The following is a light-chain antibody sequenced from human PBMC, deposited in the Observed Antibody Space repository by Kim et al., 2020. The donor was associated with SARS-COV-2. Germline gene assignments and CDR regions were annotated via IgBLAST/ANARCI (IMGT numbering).Light chain of an antibody. J-gene: IGLJ1*01. CDR1: YSNIGADYD. V-gene: IGLV1-40*01. CDR3: QSYDSSLSGYV. Sequence: QRVTISCTGTYSNIGADYDVHWYQHLPGAAPNLLIYDNNKRPSGVPDRFSGSKSGTSASLAITGLQAEDEADYYCQSYDSSLSGYVFATGTKVTVL. CDR2: DNN.